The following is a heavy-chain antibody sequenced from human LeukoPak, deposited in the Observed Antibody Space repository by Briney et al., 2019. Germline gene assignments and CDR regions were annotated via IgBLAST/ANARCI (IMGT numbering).Heavy chain of an antibody. J-gene: IGHJ5*02. CDR1: GGSISSSSYY. D-gene: IGHD2-2*01. CDR3: ARSLLEDIVVVPAATPLRSSAVGFDP. V-gene: IGHV4-39*07. Sequence: SETLSLTCTVSGGSISSSSYYWGWIRQPPGKGLEWIGEINHSGSTIYNPSLKSRVTISVDTSKNQFSLKLSSVTAADTAVYYCARSLLEDIVVVPAATPLRSSAVGFDPWGQGTLVTVSS. CDR2: INHSGST.